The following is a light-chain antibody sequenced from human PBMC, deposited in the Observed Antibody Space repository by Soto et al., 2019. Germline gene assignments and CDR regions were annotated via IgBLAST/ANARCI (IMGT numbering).Light chain of an antibody. Sequence: EIVMTQSPAPLYVSQGETAPLPCRASQSVYNNLAWYQQRPGQAPRLLIHAASTRVTGTPARCSGSGSGTYFPPTISSLQSEDVAVYYCQQYDDWWTFGQGTRLEIK. CDR2: AAS. V-gene: IGKV3-15*01. CDR1: QSVYNN. J-gene: IGKJ5*01. CDR3: QQYDDWWT.